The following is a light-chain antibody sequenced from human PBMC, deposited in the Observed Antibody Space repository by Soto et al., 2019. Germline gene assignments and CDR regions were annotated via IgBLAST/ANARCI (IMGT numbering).Light chain of an antibody. CDR2: KAS. J-gene: IGKJ4*01. CDR1: QSVSSW. Sequence: DIQMTQSPSTLSASVGDRVTITCRASQSVSSWLAWYQQKPGEVPKLLIYKASSLESGVPSRFSGSGSGTECTLTISSLQPDDFVTYYCQQYSRNPLTFGGGTKVEIK. V-gene: IGKV1-5*03. CDR3: QQYSRNPLT.